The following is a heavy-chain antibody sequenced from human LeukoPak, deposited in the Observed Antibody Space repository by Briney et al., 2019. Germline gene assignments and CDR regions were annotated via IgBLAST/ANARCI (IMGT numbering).Heavy chain of an antibody. D-gene: IGHD3-16*01. CDR1: TYSISSIYY. J-gene: IGHJ3*02. Sequence: SETLSLTCTVSTYSISSIYYWGWIRQPPGKGLEWIGSIYHNGITYYSPSLKSRLTISIDTSKNQFSLRLSFVTAADTALYYCAREGARGFDIWGQGTMVTVSS. CDR2: IYHNGIT. CDR3: AREGARGFDI. V-gene: IGHV4-38-2*02.